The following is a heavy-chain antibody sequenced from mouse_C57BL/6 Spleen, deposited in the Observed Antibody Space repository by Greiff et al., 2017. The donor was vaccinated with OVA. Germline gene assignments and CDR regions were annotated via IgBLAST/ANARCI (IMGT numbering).Heavy chain of an antibody. CDR2: ISNGGGST. D-gene: IGHD1-1*01. V-gene: IGHV5-12*01. CDR3: ARLGSSYVGAMDY. J-gene: IGHJ4*01. Sequence: DVKLVESGGGLVQPGGSLKLSCAASGFTFSDYYMYWVRQTPEKRLEWVAYISNGGGSTYYPDTVKGRFTISRDNAKNTLYLQMSRLKSEDTAMYYCARLGSSYVGAMDYWGQGTSVTVSS. CDR1: GFTFSDYY.